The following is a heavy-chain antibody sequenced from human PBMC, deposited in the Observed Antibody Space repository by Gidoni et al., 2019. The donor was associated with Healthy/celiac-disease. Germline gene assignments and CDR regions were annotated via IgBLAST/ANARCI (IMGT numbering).Heavy chain of an antibody. J-gene: IGHJ6*02. D-gene: IGHD6-13*01. CDR3: ARDQKDYSSSWLSPYYYYGMDV. CDR2: IKQDGSEK. CDR1: GFTFSSYW. Sequence: GGSLRLSCAASGFTFSSYWMSWVRQAPGKGLEWVANIKQDGSEKYYVDSVKGRFTISRDNAKNSLYLQMNSLRAEDTAVYYCARDQKDYSSSWLSPYYYYGMDVWGQGTTVTVSS. V-gene: IGHV3-7*01.